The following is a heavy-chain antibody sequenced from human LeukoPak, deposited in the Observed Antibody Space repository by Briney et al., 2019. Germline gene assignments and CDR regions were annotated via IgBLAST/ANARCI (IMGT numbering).Heavy chain of an antibody. CDR2: ITSTSSYI. V-gene: IGHV3-21*06. CDR3: VLLLLGEPH. CDR1: GFTFSSYN. D-gene: IGHD3-10*01. Sequence: GGSLRLSCAASGFTFSSYNMDWVRQAPGKGLEWVSSITSTSSYIYYAGSVRGRFTISRGNARNSLYLQMSSLRAEDTAVYYCVLLLLGEPHWGQGTLVTVSS. J-gene: IGHJ4*02.